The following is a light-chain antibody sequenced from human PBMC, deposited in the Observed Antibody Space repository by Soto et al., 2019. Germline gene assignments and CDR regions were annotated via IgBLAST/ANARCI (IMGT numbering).Light chain of an antibody. CDR1: QSVSSN. CDR2: GAS. Sequence: EIVMTQSPATLSVSPGERATLSCRASQSVSSNLAWYQQKPGQAPRLLIYGASTSATGIPARFSGSGSGTEFTLTISSLQSEDFAVYYWQQYSNWPLTFGGGTKVEIK. J-gene: IGKJ4*01. V-gene: IGKV3D-15*01. CDR3: QQYSNWPLT.